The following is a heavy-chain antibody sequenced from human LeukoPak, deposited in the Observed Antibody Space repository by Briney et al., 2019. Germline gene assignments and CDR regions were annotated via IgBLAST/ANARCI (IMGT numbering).Heavy chain of an antibody. CDR3: ARDSKYYYDTSRWRPPVDY. D-gene: IGHD3-22*01. CDR2: ISAYNGDT. Sequence: ASVKVSCRASGFTFTSYAISWVRQAPGQGLEWMRWISAYNGDTNYAQKLQGRITMTTDTSTTTAYMELRSLRSDDTAVYYCARDSKYYYDTSRWRPPVDYWGQGTLVTVSS. V-gene: IGHV1-18*01. J-gene: IGHJ4*02. CDR1: GFTFTSYA.